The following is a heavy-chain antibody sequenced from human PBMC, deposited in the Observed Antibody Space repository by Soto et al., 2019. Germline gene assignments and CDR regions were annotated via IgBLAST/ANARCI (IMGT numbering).Heavy chain of an antibody. J-gene: IGHJ6*02. Sequence: PSETLSLTCTVAGGSISSGEYYWSWIRQPPGTAVTRSRDVYYSGSNYYNPSLKSRVTISVDTSKNQFSLRLSSVTAAYTAVYYCARTYKWTYDYGMDVWGHGTTVTVSS. D-gene: IGHD1-20*01. CDR1: GGSISSGEYY. CDR2: VYYSGSN. CDR3: ARTYKWTYDYGMDV. V-gene: IGHV4-30-4*02.